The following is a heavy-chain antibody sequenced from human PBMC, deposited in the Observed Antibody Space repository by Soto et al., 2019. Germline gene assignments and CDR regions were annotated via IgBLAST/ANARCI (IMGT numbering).Heavy chain of an antibody. CDR2: ITGNSEYK. V-gene: IGHV3-21*06. J-gene: IGHJ4*02. D-gene: IGHD1-26*01. CDR3: ARSGELLQTFDS. Sequence: VGSLRLSCVVSGVSFSDYSMNWVRQAPGKGLEWVSLITGNSEYKYYAGSVKGRFTVSRDNAKNSLYLQMNSLTVEDTAVYYCARSGELLQTFDSWGQGTLVTVSS. CDR1: GVSFSDYS.